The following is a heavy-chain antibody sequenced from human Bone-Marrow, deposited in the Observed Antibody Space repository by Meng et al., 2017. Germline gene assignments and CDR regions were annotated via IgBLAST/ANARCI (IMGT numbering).Heavy chain of an antibody. CDR2: IKQDGSEK. V-gene: IGHV3-7*01. CDR3: AREVLYGDYGDY. CDR1: GFTFSNYA. Sequence: GGSLRLSCAASGFTFSNYALHWVRQAPGKGLEWVANIKQDGSEKYYVDSVKGRFTISRDNAKNSLYLQMNSLRAEDTAVYYCAREVLYGDYGDYWGQGTLVTVSS. J-gene: IGHJ4*02. D-gene: IGHD4-17*01.